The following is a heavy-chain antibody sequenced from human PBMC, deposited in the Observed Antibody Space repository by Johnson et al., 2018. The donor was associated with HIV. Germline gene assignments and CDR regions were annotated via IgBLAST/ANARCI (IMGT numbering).Heavy chain of an antibody. CDR1: GFTFSSYD. CDR2: IGTAGDT. Sequence: VQLVESGGGLVQPGGSLRLSCAASGFTFSSYDMHWVRQATGKGLEWVSGIGTAGDTYYPGSVKGRFTISRENAKNSLYLQMNSLRAGDTAVYYCARAYLNWGRGAFDIWGQGTMVTVSS. J-gene: IGHJ3*02. CDR3: ARAYLNWGRGAFDI. V-gene: IGHV3-13*01. D-gene: IGHD7-27*01.